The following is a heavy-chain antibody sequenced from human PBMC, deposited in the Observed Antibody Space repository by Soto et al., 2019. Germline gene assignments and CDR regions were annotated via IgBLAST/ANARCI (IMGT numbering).Heavy chain of an antibody. CDR1: GDSVSSNSAA. D-gene: IGHD6-13*01. CDR2: TYYRSKWYN. Sequence: SQTLSLTCAISGDSVSSNSAAWNWIRQSPSRGLEWLGRTYYRSKWYNDYAVSVKSRITINPDTSKNQFSLQLNSVTPEDTAVYYCARDPYSSSYYYYYGMDVWGQGTTVTVSS. V-gene: IGHV6-1*01. J-gene: IGHJ6*02. CDR3: ARDPYSSSYYYYYGMDV.